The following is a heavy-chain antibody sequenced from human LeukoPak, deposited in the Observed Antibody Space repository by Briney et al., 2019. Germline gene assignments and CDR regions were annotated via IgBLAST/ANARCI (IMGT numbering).Heavy chain of an antibody. D-gene: IGHD2-2*01. CDR3: ARGGSLGYCSSTSCSIAAAGNYYYGMDV. Sequence: PGGSLRLSCAASGFTFSSYAMHWVRQAPGKGLEWVAVISYDGSNKYYADSVKGRFTITRDNSKNTLYLQMNSLRAEDTAVYYCARGGSLGYCSSTSCSIAAAGNYYYGMDVWGQGTTVTVSS. V-gene: IGHV3-30-3*01. CDR2: ISYDGSNK. CDR1: GFTFSSYA. J-gene: IGHJ6*02.